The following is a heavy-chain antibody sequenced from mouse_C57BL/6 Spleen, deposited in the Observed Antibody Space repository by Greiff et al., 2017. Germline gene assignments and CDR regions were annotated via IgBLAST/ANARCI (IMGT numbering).Heavy chain of an antibody. CDR2: IYPGDGDT. D-gene: IGHD2-5*01. Sequence: QVQLQQSGAELVKPGASVKISCKASGYAFSSYWMNWVKQRPGKGLEWIGQIYPGDGDTNYNGKFKGKATLTADKSSSTAYMQLSSLTSEDSAVYFCARGAYYSNVAEFGYWGQGTLVTVSA. J-gene: IGHJ3*01. V-gene: IGHV1-80*01. CDR3: ARGAYYSNVAEFGY. CDR1: GYAFSSYW.